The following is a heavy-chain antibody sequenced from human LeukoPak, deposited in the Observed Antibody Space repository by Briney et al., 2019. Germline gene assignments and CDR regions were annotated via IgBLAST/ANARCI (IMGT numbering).Heavy chain of an antibody. V-gene: IGHV1-69*13. D-gene: IGHD3-3*01. CDR1: GGTFSSYA. CDR3: ARGMIFGVVLDYYGMDV. Sequence: SVKVSCKASGGTFSSYAISWVRQAPGQGLEWMGGIIPIFGTANYAQKFQGRVTITADESTSTAYMELSSLRSEDTAVYYCARGMIFGVVLDYYGMDVWGQGTTVTVSS. J-gene: IGHJ6*02. CDR2: IIPIFGTA.